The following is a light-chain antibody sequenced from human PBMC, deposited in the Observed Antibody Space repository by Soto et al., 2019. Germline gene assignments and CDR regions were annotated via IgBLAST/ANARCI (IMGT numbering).Light chain of an antibody. V-gene: IGKV3-15*01. CDR3: QQYNNWSGT. J-gene: IGKJ1*01. CDR1: QSVSSN. Sequence: EIVMTQSPATLSVSPGERATLSCRASQSVSSNLAWYQQKPGQAPRLLIYGASTRATGIPARFRGRGSGTEFTLTISSLQSEDFAVYYCQQYNNWSGTFGQGTKVEIK. CDR2: GAS.